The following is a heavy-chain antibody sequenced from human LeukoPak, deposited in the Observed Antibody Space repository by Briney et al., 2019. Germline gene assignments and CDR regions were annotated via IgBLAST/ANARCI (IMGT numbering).Heavy chain of an antibody. CDR1: GFTVSNSY. Sequence: GGSLRLSCAASGFTVSNSYMSWVRQAPGKGLEWVSIIYSGGSTYYADSVKGRFTISRDSSKNTLYLQMNSLRAEDTAVYYCARRNAMDVWGQGTTVIVFS. J-gene: IGHJ6*02. CDR2: IYSGGST. V-gene: IGHV3-53*01. CDR3: ARRNAMDV.